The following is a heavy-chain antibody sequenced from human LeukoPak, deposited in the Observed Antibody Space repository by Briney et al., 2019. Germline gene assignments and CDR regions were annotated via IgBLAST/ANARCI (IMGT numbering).Heavy chain of an antibody. V-gene: IGHV1-69*13. CDR1: GGTFSSYA. CDR2: IIPIFGTA. D-gene: IGHD3-16*01. CDR3: ARRGDRTSDFDY. Sequence: ASVKVSCKASGGTFSSYALSWVRQAPGQGLEWVGGIIPIFGTADYAQKFQGRVTITADESTSTAYMELSSLRSEDTAVYYCARRGDRTSDFDYWGQGTLVTVSS. J-gene: IGHJ4*02.